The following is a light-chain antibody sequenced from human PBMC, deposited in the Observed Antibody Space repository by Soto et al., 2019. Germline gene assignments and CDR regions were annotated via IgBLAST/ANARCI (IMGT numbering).Light chain of an antibody. CDR2: GAL. CDR3: QQSYRTPPT. CDR1: QTISSS. Sequence: DIQMTQSPSSLSASVGDRVTITCRASQTISSSLNWYQQRPGKAPKLLIYGALSLQSGVPSRFSGSGSGTDFTLTISSLQPEDFATYYCQQSYRTPPTFGQGTKVKIK. J-gene: IGKJ1*01. V-gene: IGKV1-39*01.